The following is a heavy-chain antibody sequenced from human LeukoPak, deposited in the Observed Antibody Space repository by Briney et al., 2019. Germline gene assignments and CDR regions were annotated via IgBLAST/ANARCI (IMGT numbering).Heavy chain of an antibody. CDR2: IYSDNT. J-gene: IGHJ4*02. CDR3: ARRAGAYSHPYDY. D-gene: IGHD4/OR15-4a*01. CDR1: GFTVSSNS. Sequence: GGSLRLSCTVSGFTVSSNSMSWVRQAPGKGLEWVSFIYSDNTHYSDSVKGRFTISRDNSKNTLYLQMNSLRAEDTAVYYCARRAGAYSHPYDYWGQGTLVPVSS. V-gene: IGHV3-53*01.